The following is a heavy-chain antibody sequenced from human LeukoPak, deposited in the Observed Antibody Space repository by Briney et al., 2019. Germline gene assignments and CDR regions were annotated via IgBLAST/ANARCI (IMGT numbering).Heavy chain of an antibody. V-gene: IGHV3-11*01. Sequence: GGSLRLSCAASGFTFSDYYMSWIRQAPGKGLEWVSYISSSGSTIYYADSVKGRFTISRDNAKNSLYLQMNSLRAEDTAVYYCTTGHLAYCGGDCYSELDYWGQGTLVTVSS. J-gene: IGHJ4*02. CDR1: GFTFSDYY. D-gene: IGHD2-21*02. CDR3: TTGHLAYCGGDCYSELDY. CDR2: ISSSGSTI.